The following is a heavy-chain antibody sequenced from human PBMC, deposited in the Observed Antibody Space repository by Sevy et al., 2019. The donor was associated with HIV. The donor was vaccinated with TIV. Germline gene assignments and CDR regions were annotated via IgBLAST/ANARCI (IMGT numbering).Heavy chain of an antibody. CDR3: TTHYGSGSYNVFDI. D-gene: IGHD3-10*01. V-gene: IGHV3-15*07. J-gene: IGHJ3*02. CDR2: IKSQTDGGTK. Sequence: GGSLRLSCAASGFTFRSFDMHWVRQAPGKGPEWVGRIKSQTDGGTKDYSAPVKGRFTISRDDSKNTLYLQMNSLKTEDTAVYYCTTHYGSGSYNVFDIWGQGTMVTVSS. CDR1: GFTFRSFD.